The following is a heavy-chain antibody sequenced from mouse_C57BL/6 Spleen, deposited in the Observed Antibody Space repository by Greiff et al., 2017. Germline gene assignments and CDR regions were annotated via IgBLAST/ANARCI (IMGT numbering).Heavy chain of an antibody. CDR1: GYSITSGYD. V-gene: IGHV3-1*01. CDR3: ATNFHYYFDY. J-gene: IGHJ2*01. D-gene: IGHD4-1*01. CDR2: ISYSGST. Sequence: EVQLVESGPGMVKPSQSLSLTCTVTGYSITSGYDWHWIRHFPGNKLEWMGYISYSGSTNYNPSLKSRISITHDTSKNHFFLQLNSVTTEDTATYYCATNFHYYFDYWGQGTTLTVSS.